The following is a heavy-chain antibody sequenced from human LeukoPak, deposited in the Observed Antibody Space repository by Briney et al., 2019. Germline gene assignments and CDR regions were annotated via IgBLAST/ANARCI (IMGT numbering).Heavy chain of an antibody. CDR1: GGSISSSSYY. D-gene: IGHD5-18*01. CDR2: IYYSGST. CDR3: ARHRYSYSFPYFDY. Sequence: SETLSLTCTVSGGSISSSSYYWGWIRQPPGKGLEWIGSIYYSGSTYYNPSLKSRVTISVDTSKNQFSLKLSSVTAADTAVYYCARHRYSYSFPYFDYWGQGTLVTVSS. V-gene: IGHV4-39*01. J-gene: IGHJ4*02.